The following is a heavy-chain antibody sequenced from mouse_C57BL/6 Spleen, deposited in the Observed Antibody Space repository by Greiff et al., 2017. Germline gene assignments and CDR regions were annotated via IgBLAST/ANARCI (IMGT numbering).Heavy chain of an antibody. CDR2: IWWDDDK. V-gene: IGHV8-8*01. CDR1: GFSLSTFGMG. Sequence: QVQLKESGPGILQPSQTLSLTCSFSGFSLSTFGMGVGWIRQPSGKGLEWLAHIWWDDDKYYNPALKSRLTISKDTSKNQVFLKIANVDTADTATYYCARIANESYGSSYLHFDYWGQGTTLTVSS. D-gene: IGHD1-1*01. J-gene: IGHJ2*01. CDR3: ARIANESYGSSYLHFDY.